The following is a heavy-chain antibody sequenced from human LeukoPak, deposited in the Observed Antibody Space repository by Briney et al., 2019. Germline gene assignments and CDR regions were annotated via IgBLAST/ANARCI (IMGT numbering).Heavy chain of an antibody. CDR2: IYTSGST. V-gene: IGHV4-4*07. Sequence: SETLSLTCTVSGGSISSYYRSWIRQPAGKGLEWIGRIYTSGSTNYNPSLKSRVTMSVDTSKNQFSLKLSSVTAADTAVYYCARGDRIVGAQDYWGQGTLVTVSS. D-gene: IGHD1-26*01. CDR1: GGSISSYY. J-gene: IGHJ4*02. CDR3: ARGDRIVGAQDY.